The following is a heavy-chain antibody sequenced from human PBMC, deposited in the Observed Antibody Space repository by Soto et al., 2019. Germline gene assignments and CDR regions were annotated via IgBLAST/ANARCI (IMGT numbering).Heavy chain of an antibody. CDR1: GYTFTSYA. V-gene: IGHV1-3*01. J-gene: IGHJ4*02. Sequence: ASVKVSCKASGYTFTSYAMHLVRQAPGQRLEWMGWINAGNGNTKYSQKFQGRVTITRDTSASTAYMELSSLRSEDTAVYYCARVSAVAGTFDYWGQGTLVTVSS. CDR2: INAGNGNT. CDR3: ARVSAVAGTFDY. D-gene: IGHD6-19*01.